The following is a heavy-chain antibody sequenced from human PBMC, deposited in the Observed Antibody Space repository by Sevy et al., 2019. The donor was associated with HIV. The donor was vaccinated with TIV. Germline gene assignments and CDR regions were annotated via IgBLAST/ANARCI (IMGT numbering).Heavy chain of an antibody. J-gene: IGHJ6*02. V-gene: IGHV1-18*01. CDR3: ARVWDCSSTSCYGGYYYYGMDV. CDR1: GYTFTSYG. CDR2: ISAYNGNT. D-gene: IGHD2-2*01. Sequence: ASVKVSCKASGYTFTSYGISWVRQAPGQGLEWMGWISAYNGNTNYAQKLQGRVTMTTDTSTSTAYMELRSLRSDDTAVYYCARVWDCSSTSCYGGYYYYGMDVWGQRTTVTVSS.